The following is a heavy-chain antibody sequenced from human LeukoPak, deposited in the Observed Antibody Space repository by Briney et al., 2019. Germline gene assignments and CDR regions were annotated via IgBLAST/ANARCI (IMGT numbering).Heavy chain of an antibody. CDR1: GFAFTSHG. D-gene: IGHD1-1*01. J-gene: IGHJ5*02. Sequence: GGSLRLSCAASGFAFTSHGMHWVRQAPGKGLEWVSVIWFDGSTQYYTDSVKGRFTISRDNSKNTLFLQMHSLRDEDTAVYYCVRDPQIDWNRPSPLSWGQGTLVTVSS. CDR3: VRDPQIDWNRPSPLS. V-gene: IGHV3-33*01. CDR2: IWFDGSTQ.